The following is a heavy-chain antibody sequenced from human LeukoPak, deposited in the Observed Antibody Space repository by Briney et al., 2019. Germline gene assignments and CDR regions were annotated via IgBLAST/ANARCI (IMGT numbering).Heavy chain of an antibody. V-gene: IGHV4-34*01. Sequence: SETLSLTCTVHGASLSDYYWSWLRQSAEKGLEWVVASDHRGSASYNPSLESRVTISLDTSKNQFSLNLASVTAADTAAYYCTSLFSASGTFDSWGQGTLVAVSS. CDR3: TSLFSASGTFDS. D-gene: IGHD3-10*01. J-gene: IGHJ4*02. CDR1: GASLSDYY. CDR2: SDHRGSA.